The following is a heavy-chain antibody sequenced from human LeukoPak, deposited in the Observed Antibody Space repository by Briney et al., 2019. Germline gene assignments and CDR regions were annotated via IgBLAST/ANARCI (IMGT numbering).Heavy chain of an antibody. J-gene: IGHJ6*02. CDR1: GFTFGDYY. CDR2: ISSSGSTI. V-gene: IGHV3-11*01. D-gene: IGHD6-13*01. Sequence: GGSLRLSCAASGFTFGDYYMSWIRRAPGKGLEWVSYISSSGSTIYYADSVKGRFTISRDNAKNSLYLQMNSLRAEDTAVYYCARGIAAAVNYGMDVWGQGTTVTVSS. CDR3: ARGIAAAVNYGMDV.